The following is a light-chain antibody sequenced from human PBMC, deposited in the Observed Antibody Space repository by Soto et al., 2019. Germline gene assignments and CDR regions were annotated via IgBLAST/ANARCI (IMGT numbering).Light chain of an antibody. CDR3: AAWDDSLRAWL. V-gene: IGLV1-44*01. J-gene: IGLJ3*02. CDR2: NNN. Sequence: QLVLTQPPSASGTPGQRVTISCSGSSSNIGGNTVNWYQQLPGTAPKLLIYNNNQRPSGVPDRFSGSKSDTSGSLAISGVQFEDEADYYCAAWDDSLRAWLFGGGTKLTVL. CDR1: SSNIGGNT.